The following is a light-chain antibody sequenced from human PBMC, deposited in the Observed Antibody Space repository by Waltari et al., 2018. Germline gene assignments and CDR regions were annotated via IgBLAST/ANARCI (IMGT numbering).Light chain of an antibody. V-gene: IGKV1-12*01. Sequence: DIQMTQSPSSVSASVGDRVTITCRASLGISRWLGWYQQKPGKAPKLLIYPASSLRSGVPSRFSGSGSGTDFTLTISSLQPEDFATYYCLQANSFPWTFGQGTKVE. CDR3: LQANSFPWT. CDR1: LGISRW. CDR2: PAS. J-gene: IGKJ1*01.